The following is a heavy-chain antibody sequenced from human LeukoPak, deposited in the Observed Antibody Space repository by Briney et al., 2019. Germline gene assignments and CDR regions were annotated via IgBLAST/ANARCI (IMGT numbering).Heavy chain of an antibody. V-gene: IGHV3-30-3*02. D-gene: IGHD6-13*01. CDR3: AKSPAAAGTVTRPYFDY. Sequence: GGSLRLSCAASGFTFSSYAMHWVRQAPGKGLEWVAVISYDGSNKYYADSVKGRFTISRDNSKNTLYLQMNSLRAEDTALYYCAKSPAAAGTVTRPYFDYWGQGTLVTVSS. CDR2: ISYDGSNK. CDR1: GFTFSSYA. J-gene: IGHJ4*02.